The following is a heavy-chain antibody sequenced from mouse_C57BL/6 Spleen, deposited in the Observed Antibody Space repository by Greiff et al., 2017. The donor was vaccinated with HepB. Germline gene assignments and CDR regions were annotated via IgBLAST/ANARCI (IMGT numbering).Heavy chain of an antibody. V-gene: IGHV1-18*01. CDR3: ARSAFLLLRRDAMDY. J-gene: IGHJ4*01. D-gene: IGHD1-1*01. Sequence: VQLQQSGPELVKPGASVKIPCKASGYTFTDYNMDWVKQSHGKSLEWIGDINPNNGGTIYNQKFKGKATLTVDKSSSTAYMELRSLTSEDTAVYYCARSAFLLLRRDAMDYWGQGTSVTVSS. CDR1: GYTFTDYN. CDR2: INPNNGGT.